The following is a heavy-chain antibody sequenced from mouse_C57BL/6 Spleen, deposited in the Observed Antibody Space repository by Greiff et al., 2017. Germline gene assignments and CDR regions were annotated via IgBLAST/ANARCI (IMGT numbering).Heavy chain of an antibody. Sequence: VKLQESGTELVKPGASVKLSCKASGYTFTSYWMHWVKQRPGQGLEWIGNINPSNGGTNYNEKFKSKATLTVDKSSSTSYMQLSSLTSEDSAVYYCAREDLYYFDYWGQGTTLTVSS. CDR1: GYTFTSYW. V-gene: IGHV1-53*01. J-gene: IGHJ2*01. CDR2: INPSNGGT. CDR3: AREDLYYFDY.